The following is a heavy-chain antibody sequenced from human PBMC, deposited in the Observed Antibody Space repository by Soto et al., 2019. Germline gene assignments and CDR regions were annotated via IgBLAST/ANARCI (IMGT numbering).Heavy chain of an antibody. J-gene: IGHJ4*02. V-gene: IGHV3-30*18. CDR3: AKGPPTIFGVVTNDY. Sequence: GSLRLSCAASGFTFTNHAISWVRQAPGKGLEWVAVVSYGGSNKYYADSVKGRFTISRDNSKNTLYLQMNSLRAEDTAVYYCAKGPPTIFGVVTNDYWGQGTLVTVSS. CDR1: GFTFTNHA. D-gene: IGHD3-3*01. CDR2: VSYGGSNK.